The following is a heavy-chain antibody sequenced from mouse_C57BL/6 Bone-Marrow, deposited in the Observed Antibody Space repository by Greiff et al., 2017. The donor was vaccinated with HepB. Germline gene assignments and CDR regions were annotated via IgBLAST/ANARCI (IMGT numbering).Heavy chain of an antibody. V-gene: IGHV5-6*02. Sequence: DVMLVESGGDLVKPGGSLKLSCEASGFTFSSYGISWVRQTPDKRLEWVATISSGDSYTYYPDSVKGRFTISRDNAKNTPYMQMSSLKSEDTAMYIGAQLSYYLGSFPGYWGQGPTLSVS. J-gene: IGHJ2*01. CDR3: AQLSYYLGSFPGY. D-gene: IGHD1-1*01. CDR2: ISSGDSYT. CDR1: GFTFSSYG.